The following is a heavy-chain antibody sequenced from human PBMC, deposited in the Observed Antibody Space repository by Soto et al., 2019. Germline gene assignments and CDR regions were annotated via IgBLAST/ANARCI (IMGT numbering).Heavy chain of an antibody. Sequence: GGSLRLSCAASGFTFSSYGMHWVRQAPGKGLEWVAVIWYDGSNKYYADSVKGRFTISRDNSKNTLYLQMNSLRAEYTAVYYCARARYSSRITIFLGRYYGMDVWGQGTTVTVSS. J-gene: IGHJ6*02. V-gene: IGHV3-33*01. D-gene: IGHD3-3*01. CDR3: ARARYSSRITIFLGRYYGMDV. CDR2: IWYDGSNK. CDR1: GFTFSSYG.